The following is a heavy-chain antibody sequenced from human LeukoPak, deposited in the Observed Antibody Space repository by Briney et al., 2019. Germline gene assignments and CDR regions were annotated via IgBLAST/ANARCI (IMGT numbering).Heavy chain of an antibody. CDR2: IRYDGSNK. V-gene: IGHV3-30*02. D-gene: IGHD2-2*01. Sequence: PGGSLRLSCAASGFTFSSYGMHWVRQAPGKGLEWVAFIRYDGSNKYYADSVKGRFTISRDNSKNTLYLQMNSLRAEDTAVYYCAKDRGTSLWYFDLWGRGTLATVSS. CDR1: GFTFSSYG. CDR3: AKDRGTSLWYFDL. J-gene: IGHJ2*01.